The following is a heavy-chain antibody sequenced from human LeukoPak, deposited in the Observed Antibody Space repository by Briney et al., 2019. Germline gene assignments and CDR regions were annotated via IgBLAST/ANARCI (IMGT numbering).Heavy chain of an antibody. CDR1: GDSISGYY. D-gene: IGHD6-19*01. V-gene: IGHV4-4*07. Sequence: PSETLSLTCTVSGDSISGYYWSWIRQSAGKGLEWIGRIYPSGSANYNPSLKSRVTISVDTSKNQFSLKLSSVTAADTAVYYCARSGYSSGWPLDYYYMDVWGKGTTVTISS. CDR3: ARSGYSSGWPLDYYYMDV. J-gene: IGHJ6*03. CDR2: IYPSGSA.